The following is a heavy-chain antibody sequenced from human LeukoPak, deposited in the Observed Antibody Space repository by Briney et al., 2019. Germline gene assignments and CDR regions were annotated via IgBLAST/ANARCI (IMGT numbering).Heavy chain of an antibody. CDR3: AGGASSTVHY. CDR2: INWGGSL. D-gene: IGHD6-13*01. V-gene: IGHV3-74*01. CDR1: GLTFSTYW. J-gene: IGHJ4*02. Sequence: GGALRLSCAASGLTFSTYWMHWVRQAPGEGLVCVSRINWGGSLSYADSVKGRFTISRDNTKNMLYLQMNSLRGEDTAVYYCAGGASSTVHYWGQGTLVTVSS.